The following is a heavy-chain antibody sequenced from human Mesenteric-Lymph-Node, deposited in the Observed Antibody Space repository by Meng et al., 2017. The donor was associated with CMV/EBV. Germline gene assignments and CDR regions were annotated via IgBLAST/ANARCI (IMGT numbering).Heavy chain of an antibody. D-gene: IGHD3-22*01. CDR3: ARDRSSGLSYGTYYFYYGMDV. J-gene: IGHJ6*02. Sequence: GESLKISCTTSGFTFASHAMHWVRQAPDKGLEWLAVIWRDGGSKFYKASVKGRFAISRDNSKSTHYLQMNDLRVEDTAVYYCARDRSSGLSYGTYYFYYGMDVWGQGATVTVSS. CDR1: GFTFASHA. CDR2: IWRDGGSK. V-gene: IGHV3-33*01.